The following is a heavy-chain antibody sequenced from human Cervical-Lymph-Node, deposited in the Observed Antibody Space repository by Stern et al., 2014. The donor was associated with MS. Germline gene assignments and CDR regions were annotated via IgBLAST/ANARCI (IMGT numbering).Heavy chain of an antibody. J-gene: IGHJ4*02. CDR1: GFSLNTTGMY. V-gene: IGHV2-70*01. CDR2: LDWDDDK. D-gene: IGHD1/OR15-1a*01. Sequence: QVTLKESGPALVKPTQTLTLTCTFSGFSLNTTGMYVSWIRQSPAKALEWLALLDWDDDKYYSTSLKTRLTISKGTSKNQVVLTMTNMDPVDTASYYCARINGAADGTGVDYWGQGTLVTVSS. CDR3: ARINGAADGTGVDY.